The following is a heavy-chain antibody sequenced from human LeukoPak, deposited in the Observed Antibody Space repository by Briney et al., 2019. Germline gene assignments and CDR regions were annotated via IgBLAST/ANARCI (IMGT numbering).Heavy chain of an antibody. J-gene: IGHJ4*02. Sequence: SSETLSLTCTVSGGSISSYYWSWIRQPPGKGLEWIGYIYYSGSTNYNPSLKSRVTISVDTSKNQFSLKLSSVTAADTAVYYCARPRFTMVRGWWVYWGQGTLVTVSS. D-gene: IGHD3-10*01. CDR3: ARPRFTMVRGWWVY. CDR1: GGSISSYY. CDR2: IYYSGST. V-gene: IGHV4-59*12.